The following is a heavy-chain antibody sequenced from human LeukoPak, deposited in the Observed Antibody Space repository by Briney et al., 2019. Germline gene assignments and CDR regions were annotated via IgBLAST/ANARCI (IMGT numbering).Heavy chain of an antibody. D-gene: IGHD6-19*01. V-gene: IGHV3-30*18. CDR1: GFIFSTYD. J-gene: IGHJ4*02. CDR3: AKSLDAQAVADPFDY. CDR2: VSYDGSNI. Sequence: GRSLRLSCAASGFIFSTYDMHWVRQAPGKGLEWVAVVSYDGSNIYHAASVQGRFTISRDNSKNTLYLQMNSLRAEDTAVHYCAKSLDAQAVADPFDYWGQGTLVTVSS.